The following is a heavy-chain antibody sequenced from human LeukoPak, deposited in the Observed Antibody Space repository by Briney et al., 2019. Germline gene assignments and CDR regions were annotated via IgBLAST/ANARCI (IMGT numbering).Heavy chain of an antibody. D-gene: IGHD3-3*01. CDR2: ISYDRSNK. V-gene: IGHV3-30-3*01. CDR1: GFTFSSYA. CDR3: ARGNYDFWSATDY. Sequence: GGSLRLSCAASGFTFSSYAMHWVRQAPGKGLEWVAVISYDRSNKYYGDSVKGRFTISRDNSKNTLYLQMNSLRAEDTAVYYCARGNYDFWSATDYWGQGTLVTVSS. J-gene: IGHJ4*02.